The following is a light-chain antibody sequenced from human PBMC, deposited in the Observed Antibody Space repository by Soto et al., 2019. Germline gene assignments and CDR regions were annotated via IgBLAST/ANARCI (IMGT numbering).Light chain of an antibody. CDR1: SGDIGSYNR. J-gene: IGLJ1*01. Sequence: QSVLTQPASVSGSPGQSITISCTGTSGDIGSYNRVSRYQQHPGKAPKLIIYEVADRPSGVSNRFSGSKSGNTASLTISGLQAEDEAEYYCSSYTNINTRACVFGTGTKVTV. CDR3: SSYTNINTRACV. CDR2: EVA. V-gene: IGLV2-14*01.